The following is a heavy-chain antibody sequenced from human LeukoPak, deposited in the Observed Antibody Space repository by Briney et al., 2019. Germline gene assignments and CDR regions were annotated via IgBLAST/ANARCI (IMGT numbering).Heavy chain of an antibody. CDR2: INHSGST. D-gene: IGHD3-10*01. Sequence: SETLSLTCAVYGGSFSGYYWSWIRQPPGKGLEWIGEINHSGSTNYNPSLKSRVTISVDTSKNQFSLKLSSVTAADTAVYYCARAGYYGSGSYRRYYGMDVWSKGTTVTVSS. CDR1: GGSFSGYY. J-gene: IGHJ6*04. CDR3: ARAGYYGSGSYRRYYGMDV. V-gene: IGHV4-34*01.